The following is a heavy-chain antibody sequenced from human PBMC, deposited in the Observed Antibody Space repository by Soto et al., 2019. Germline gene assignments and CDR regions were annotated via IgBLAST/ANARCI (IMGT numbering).Heavy chain of an antibody. CDR2: MNPNSGNT. CDR1: GYTFTSYD. J-gene: IGHJ4*02. D-gene: IGHD6-13*01. CDR3: AREHSSSWRFDY. V-gene: IGHV1-8*02. Sequence: ASVKVSCKASGYTFTSYDISWVRQATGQGLEWMGWMNPNSGNTGYAQKFQGRVTMTRNASISTAYMELSSLRSEDTAVYYCAREHSSSWRFDYWGQGTLVIVSS.